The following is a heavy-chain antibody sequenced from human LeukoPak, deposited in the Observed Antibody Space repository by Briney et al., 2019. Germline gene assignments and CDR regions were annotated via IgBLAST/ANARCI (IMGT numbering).Heavy chain of an antibody. CDR1: GFTFSSYR. CDR3: ATDDYGAFDY. CDR2: ISSSSSYI. V-gene: IGHV3-21*01. J-gene: IGHJ4*02. D-gene: IGHD4/OR15-4a*01. Sequence: KPGGSLRLSCAASGFTFSSYRMNWVRQVPGKGLEWVSSISSSSSYIYYADSVKGRFTISRDNAKSSLFLQMHSLRAEDTAVYYCATDDYGAFDYWGQGTLVTVSS.